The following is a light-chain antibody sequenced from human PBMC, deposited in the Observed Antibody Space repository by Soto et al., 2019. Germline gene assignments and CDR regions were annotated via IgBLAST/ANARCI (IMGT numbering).Light chain of an antibody. CDR2: GTS. Sequence: EVVLTQSPGTLSLSPGERAILSCRASQSVNSGYLAWYQQKPGQAPRLLIYGTSIRAAGIPDRFSGSGSGTDFTLTISRLEPEDFAVYSCQQYLGSPPWTFGQGTKVE. CDR1: QSVNSGY. V-gene: IGKV3-20*01. CDR3: QQYLGSPPWT. J-gene: IGKJ1*01.